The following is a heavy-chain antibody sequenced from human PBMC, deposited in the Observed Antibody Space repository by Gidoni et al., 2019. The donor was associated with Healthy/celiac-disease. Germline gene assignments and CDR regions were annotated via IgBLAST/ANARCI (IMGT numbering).Heavy chain of an antibody. Sequence: QVQLVESGGGVVQPGRSLRHSCAASGFTFSSYGMHLVRQAPGKGLEWVAVISYDGSNKYYADSVKGRFTISRDNSKNTLYLQMNSLRAEDTAVYYCASIGQLGPYYYYYYMDVWGKGTTVTVSS. V-gene: IGHV3-30*03. D-gene: IGHD1-1*01. J-gene: IGHJ6*03. CDR3: ASIGQLGPYYYYYYMDV. CDR1: GFTFSSYG. CDR2: ISYDGSNK.